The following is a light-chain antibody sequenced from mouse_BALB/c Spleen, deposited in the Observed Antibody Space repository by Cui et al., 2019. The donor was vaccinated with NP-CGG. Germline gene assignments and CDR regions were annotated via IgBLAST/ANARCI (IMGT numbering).Light chain of an antibody. CDR2: GTN. V-gene: IGLV1*01. J-gene: IGLJ1*01. CDR3: ALWYSTHWV. CDR1: TRAVTTSNY. Sequence: AVLTQKSALTPSHGVTVTLTCRSSTRAVTTSNYANWVQEKPDHLFTGLIGGTNNRAPGVPARFSGSLIGDKAALTITGAQTEDEAIYFCALWYSTHWVFGGGTKLTVL.